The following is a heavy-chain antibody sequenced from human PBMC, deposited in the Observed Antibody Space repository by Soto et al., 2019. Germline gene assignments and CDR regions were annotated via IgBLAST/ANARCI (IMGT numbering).Heavy chain of an antibody. V-gene: IGHV3-48*01. D-gene: IGHD3-22*01. Sequence: EVQLVESGGGLVQPGGSLRLACAASGFTFSSYSMNWVRQAPGKGLEWISYIDRSSSTIHYADSVKGRFTISRDNVKNSLFLQMNSLRAEDTAVYYCARAGTEFSHDKFFDYWGQGTLVTVSS. CDR3: ARAGTEFSHDKFFDY. CDR1: GFTFSSYS. CDR2: IDRSSSTI. J-gene: IGHJ4*02.